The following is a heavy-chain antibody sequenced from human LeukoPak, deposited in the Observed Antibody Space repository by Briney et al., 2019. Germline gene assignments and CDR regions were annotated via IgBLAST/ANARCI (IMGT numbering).Heavy chain of an antibody. J-gene: IGHJ4*02. D-gene: IGHD2-8*02. V-gene: IGHV3-7*01. CDR1: GFTFSSYW. CDR2: IKPDGSDK. Sequence: GGSLRLSCTASGFTFSSYWMSWVRQSPGKGLEWVANIKPDGSDKSYVDSVKGRFTISRDNAKNSLFLQMDSLRAEDTAVYYCARGGGLCYNWGQGSLVAVSS. CDR3: ARGGGLCYN.